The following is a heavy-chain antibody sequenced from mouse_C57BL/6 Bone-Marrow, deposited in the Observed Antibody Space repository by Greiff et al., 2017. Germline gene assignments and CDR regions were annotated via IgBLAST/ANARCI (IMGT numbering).Heavy chain of an antibody. D-gene: IGHD1-1*01. J-gene: IGHJ4*01. CDR1: GYTFTSYG. CDR3: ALSFFYGSSPYYAMDY. CDR2: IYPRSGNT. Sequence: VQLQQSGAELARPGASVKLSCKASGYTFTSYGISWVKQRTGQGLEWIGEIYPRSGNTYYNEKFKGKATLTADKSSSKAYMELRSLTSEDSAVYFCALSFFYGSSPYYAMDYWGQGTSVTVSS. V-gene: IGHV1-81*01.